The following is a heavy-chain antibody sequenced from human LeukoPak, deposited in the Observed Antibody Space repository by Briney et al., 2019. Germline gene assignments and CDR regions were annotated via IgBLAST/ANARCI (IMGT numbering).Heavy chain of an antibody. CDR1: GFTFSSYA. CDR2: ISGSGGST. V-gene: IGHV3-23*01. CDR3: AKGYCSSSSCYRFEN. J-gene: IGHJ4*02. D-gene: IGHD2-2*01. Sequence: GGSLRLSCAASGFTFSSYAMSWVRQAPGKGLEWISAISGSGGSTNHADSVKGRFTISRDNSKNTLYLQMNSLRAEDTAVYYCAKGYCSSSSCYRFENWGQGTLVTVSS.